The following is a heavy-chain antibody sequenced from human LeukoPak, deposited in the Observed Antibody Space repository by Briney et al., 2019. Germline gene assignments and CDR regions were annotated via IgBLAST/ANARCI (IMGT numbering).Heavy chain of an antibody. J-gene: IGHJ4*02. D-gene: IGHD2-15*01. V-gene: IGHV4-59*08. CDR3: ARHSCSGGSCSFDY. CDR1: GGSISSYY. CDR2: MYYSGST. Sequence: SETLSLTCTVSGGSISSYYWSWIRQPPGKELEWIGYMYYSGSTNYNPSLKSRVTISVDTSKNQFSLKLRSVTAADTAVYYCARHSCSGGSCSFDYWGQGTLVTVSS.